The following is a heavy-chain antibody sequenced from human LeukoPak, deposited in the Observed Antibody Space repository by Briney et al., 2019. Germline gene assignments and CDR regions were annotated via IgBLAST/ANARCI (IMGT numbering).Heavy chain of an antibody. CDR1: GYTFTRYD. Sequence: ASVKVSCKASGYTFTRYDLNWVRQATGQGLEWMGWLNPNSGDTGYAQKFQGRVTITRDTSISTAYMELSSLRSDDTAIYYCARGLMSSSWTYYYYYYMDVWGKGTTVTISS. J-gene: IGHJ6*03. D-gene: IGHD6-13*01. CDR3: ARGLMSSSWTYYYYYYMDV. CDR2: LNPNSGDT. V-gene: IGHV1-8*03.